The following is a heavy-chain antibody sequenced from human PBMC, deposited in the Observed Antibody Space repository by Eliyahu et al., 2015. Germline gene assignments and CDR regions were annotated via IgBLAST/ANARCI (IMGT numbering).Heavy chain of an antibody. V-gene: IGHV3-33*01. CDR2: IWYDGSNK. J-gene: IGHJ6*02. CDR1: GFTFXSXG. D-gene: IGHD6-6*01. CDR3: ARDRSIAARYYYYYGMDV. Sequence: QVQLVESGGGVVQPGRSLRXSCAASGFTFXSXGRHWVRQAPGKGLEWVAVIWYDGSNKYYADSVKGRFTISRDNSKNTLYLQMNSLRAEDTAVYYCARDRSIAARYYYYYGMDVWGQGTTVTVSS.